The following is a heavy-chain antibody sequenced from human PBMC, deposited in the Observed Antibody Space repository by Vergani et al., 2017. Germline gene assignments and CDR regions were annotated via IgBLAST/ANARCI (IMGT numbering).Heavy chain of an antibody. CDR3: ARVPHYDFWGGFDY. Sequence: QVQLQQWGAGLLKPSETLSLTCAVYGGSFSGYYWSWIRQPPGKGLEWIGEINHSGSTNYNPSLKSRVTISVDTSKNQFSLKLSSVTAADTAVYYCARVPHYDFWGGFDYWGQGTLVTVSS. V-gene: IGHV4-34*01. CDR1: GGSFSGYY. CDR2: INHSGST. J-gene: IGHJ4*02. D-gene: IGHD3-3*01.